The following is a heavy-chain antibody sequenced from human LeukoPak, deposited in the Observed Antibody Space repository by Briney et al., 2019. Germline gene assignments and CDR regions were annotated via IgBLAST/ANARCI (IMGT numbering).Heavy chain of an antibody. CDR1: GGSISSGSYY. V-gene: IGHV4-61*02. J-gene: IGHJ3*02. D-gene: IGHD6-19*01. Sequence: SETLSLTCTVSGGSISSGSYYWSWIRQPAGKGLEWIGRIYTSGSTNYNPSLKSRVTISVDTSKNQFSLKLSSVTAADTAVYYCARVSSGWHAFDIWGQGTMVTVSS. CDR3: ARVSSGWHAFDI. CDR2: IYTSGST.